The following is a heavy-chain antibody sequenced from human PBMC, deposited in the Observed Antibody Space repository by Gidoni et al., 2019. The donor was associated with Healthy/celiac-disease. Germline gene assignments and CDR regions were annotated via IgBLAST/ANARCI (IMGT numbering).Heavy chain of an antibody. CDR3: ARQKFSGYSFDY. CDR1: GGSISSSSYY. V-gene: IGHV4-39*01. J-gene: IGHJ4*02. Sequence: QLQLQESGPGLVKPSETLSLTCTVSGGSISSSSYYWGWIRQPPGKGLQWIGSIYYSGSTYYNPSLKSRVTISVDTSKNQFSLKLSSVTAADTAVYYCARQKFSGYSFDYWGQGTLVTVSS. D-gene: IGHD3-10*01. CDR2: IYYSGST.